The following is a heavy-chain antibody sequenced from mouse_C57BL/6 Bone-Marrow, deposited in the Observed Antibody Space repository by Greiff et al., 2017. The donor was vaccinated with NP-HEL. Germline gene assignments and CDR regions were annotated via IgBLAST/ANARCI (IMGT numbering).Heavy chain of an antibody. CDR3: ARKVPYSTPFDY. D-gene: IGHD2-5*01. V-gene: IGHV1-55*01. Sequence: QVQLQQPGAELVKPGASVKMSCKASGYTFTSYWITWVKQRPGQGLEWIGDIYPGSGSTNYNEKFKSKATLTVDTSSSTAYMQLSSLTSEDSAVYYCARKVPYSTPFDYWGQGTTLTVSS. CDR1: GYTFTSYW. J-gene: IGHJ2*01. CDR2: IYPGSGST.